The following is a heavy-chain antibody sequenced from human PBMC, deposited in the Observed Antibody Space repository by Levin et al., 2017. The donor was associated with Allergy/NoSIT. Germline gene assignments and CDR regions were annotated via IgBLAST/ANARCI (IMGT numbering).Heavy chain of an antibody. J-gene: IGHJ4*02. CDR3: ARERGSGYGDRIFDY. Sequence: VASVKVSCKASGYTFTSYAMHWVRQAPGQRLEWMGWINAGNGNTKYSQKFQGRVTITRDTSASTAYMELSSLRSEDTAVYYCARERGSGYGDRIFDYWGQGTLVTVSS. CDR2: INAGNGNT. V-gene: IGHV1-3*01. CDR1: GYTFTSYA. D-gene: IGHD4-17*01.